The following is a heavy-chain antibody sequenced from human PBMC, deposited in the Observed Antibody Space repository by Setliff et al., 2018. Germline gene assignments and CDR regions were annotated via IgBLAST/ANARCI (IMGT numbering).Heavy chain of an antibody. Sequence: PGGSLRLSCAASGFIFDDYAMHWVRQAPGKGLEWVSGIRAGSDNIAYADSVKGRFTISRDNAKNSLYLQLDSLRPDDTAFYYCARGHCTTISCFLDHWGQGMMVTVSS. J-gene: IGHJ4*02. CDR3: ARGHCTTISCFLDH. D-gene: IGHD2-8*01. CDR1: GFIFDDYA. CDR2: IRAGSDNI. V-gene: IGHV3-9*01.